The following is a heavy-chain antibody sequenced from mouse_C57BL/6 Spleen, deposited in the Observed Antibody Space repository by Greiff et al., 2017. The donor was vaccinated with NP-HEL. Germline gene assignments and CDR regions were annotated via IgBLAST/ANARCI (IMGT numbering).Heavy chain of an antibody. CDR2: INPSTGGT. V-gene: IGHV1-42*01. D-gene: IGHD1-1*01. CDR1: GYSFTGYY. J-gene: IGHJ1*03. CDR3: ARRGGSSWYFDV. Sequence: VQLQQSGPELVKPGASVKISCTASGYSFTGYYMNWVKQSPEKSLEWIGEINPSTGGTTYNQKFKAKATLTVDKSSSTAYMQLKSLTSEDSAVYYCARRGGSSWYFDVWGTGTTVTVSS.